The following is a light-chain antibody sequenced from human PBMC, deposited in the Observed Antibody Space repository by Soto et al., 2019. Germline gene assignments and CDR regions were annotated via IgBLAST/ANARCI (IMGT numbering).Light chain of an antibody. CDR2: EVS. CDR3: SSYAGSNNFDV. J-gene: IGLJ1*01. Sequence: SVLTHPPAASGSPGQSVTISCTGTSSDVGGYNYVSWYQQHPGKAPKLMIYEVSKRPSGVPDRFSGSKSGNTASLTVSGLQAEDEADYYCSSYAGSNNFDVFGTGTKVTVL. CDR1: SSDVGGYNY. V-gene: IGLV2-8*01.